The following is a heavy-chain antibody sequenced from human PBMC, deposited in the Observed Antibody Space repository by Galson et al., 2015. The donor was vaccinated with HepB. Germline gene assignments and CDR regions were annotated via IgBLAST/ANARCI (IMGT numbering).Heavy chain of an antibody. Sequence: SPRLSCAASGFTFSSYDMHWVRQAPGKGLEWVSFIRFDGGGKYYADSLKGRFTISRDNSKNTLYVEMNSLRVEDSAVYYCAKGREGPYGTPTLDYYYYGLDVWGQGTTVTVSS. CDR2: IRFDGGGK. D-gene: IGHD4-17*01. V-gene: IGHV3-30*02. J-gene: IGHJ6*02. CDR1: GFTFSSYD. CDR3: AKGREGPYGTPTLDYYYYGLDV.